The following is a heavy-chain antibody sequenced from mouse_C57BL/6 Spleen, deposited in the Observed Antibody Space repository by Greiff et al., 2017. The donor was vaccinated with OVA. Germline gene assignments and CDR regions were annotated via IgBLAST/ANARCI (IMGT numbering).Heavy chain of an antibody. CDR3: TRFTTVLFDY. V-gene: IGHV1-15*01. D-gene: IGHD1-1*01. Sequence: VQLQQSGAELVRPGASVTLSCKASGYPFTDYEMHWVKQTPVHGLEWIGAIDPETGGTAYNQKFKGKAILTADKSSSTAYMELRSLTSEDSAVYYCTRFTTVLFDYWGQGTTLTVSS. CDR2: IDPETGGT. CDR1: GYPFTDYE. J-gene: IGHJ2*01.